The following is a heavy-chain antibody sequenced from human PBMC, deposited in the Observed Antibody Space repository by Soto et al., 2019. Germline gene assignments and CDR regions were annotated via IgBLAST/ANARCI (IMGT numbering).Heavy chain of an antibody. V-gene: IGHV4-31*03. CDR2: IYYRGST. Sequence: QVQLQESGPGLVKPSQTLSLTCTVSGGSISSGGYYWSWIRQHPGKGLEWIGYIYYRGSTYYNPSLKSRVTISVDTSKNQFSLKLSSVTAADTAVYYCARGGTVTVDNWFDPWGQVTLVTVSS. D-gene: IGHD4-17*01. J-gene: IGHJ5*02. CDR1: GGSISSGGYY. CDR3: ARGGTVTVDNWFDP.